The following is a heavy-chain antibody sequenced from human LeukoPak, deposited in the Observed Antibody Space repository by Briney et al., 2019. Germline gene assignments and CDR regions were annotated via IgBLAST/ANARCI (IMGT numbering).Heavy chain of an antibody. CDR1: GFTFSSAW. CDR3: AAQGGSGDLRY. J-gene: IGHJ4*02. Sequence: GGSLRLSCAASGFTFSSAWMSWVRQAPGKGLEWVGRIKTKTDGGTTDYAAPVKGRFTVSRDDSINTLYLQMSSLKTEDTAVYYCAAQGGSGDLRYWGQGTLVTVSS. CDR2: IKTKTDGGTT. V-gene: IGHV3-15*01. D-gene: IGHD4-17*01.